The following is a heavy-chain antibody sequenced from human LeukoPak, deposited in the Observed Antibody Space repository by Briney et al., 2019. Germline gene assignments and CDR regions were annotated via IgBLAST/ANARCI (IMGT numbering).Heavy chain of an antibody. CDR3: ARTVVPASTLDP. CDR1: GYAFTSYG. J-gene: IGHJ5*02. Sequence: ASVKVSCKASGYAFTSYGISWVRQAPGQGLEWMGWISAYNGNTNYARKLQGRVTMTTDTSTSTAYMELRSLRSDDTAVYYCARTVVPASTLDPWGQGTLVTVSS. V-gene: IGHV1-18*01. CDR2: ISAYNGNT. D-gene: IGHD2-2*01.